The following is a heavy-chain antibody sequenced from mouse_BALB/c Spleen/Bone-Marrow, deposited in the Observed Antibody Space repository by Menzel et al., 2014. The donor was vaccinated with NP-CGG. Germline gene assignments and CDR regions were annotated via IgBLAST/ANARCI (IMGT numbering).Heavy chain of an antibody. D-gene: IGHD2-3*01. CDR2: ISCSSST. J-gene: IGHJ2*01. CDR1: GDSITSGY. CDR3: ATNDGCYFDY. Sequence: EVQLQQSGPSLVKPSQTLSLTCSVTGDSITSGYWNWVRKFPGNKLEYMGHISCSSSTYYSPSLKSRISITQDTSNNQYCLQLNTVTAKDAATYCCATNDGCYFDYRGQGATLTVSS. V-gene: IGHV3-8*02.